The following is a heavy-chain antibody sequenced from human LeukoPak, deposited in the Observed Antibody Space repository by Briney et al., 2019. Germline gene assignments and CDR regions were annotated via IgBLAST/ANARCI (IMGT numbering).Heavy chain of an antibody. CDR2: ISASGST. CDR1: TASISTGPYY. D-gene: IGHD3-10*01. CDR3: ARGAYYYGSGKIFDY. Sequence: PSETLSLTCTVSTASISTGPYYWRWIRQPAGKGLEWIGRISASGSTNYNPSLKSQFTMSVDTSKNPFSLKLSSVTAADTAVYYCARGAYYYGSGKIFDYWGQGTLVTVSS. J-gene: IGHJ4*02. V-gene: IGHV4-61*02.